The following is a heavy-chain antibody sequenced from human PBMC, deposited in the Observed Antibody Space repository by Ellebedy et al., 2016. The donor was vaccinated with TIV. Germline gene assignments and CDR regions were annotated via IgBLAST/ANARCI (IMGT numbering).Heavy chain of an antibody. V-gene: IGHV3-30*01. Sequence: PGGSLRLSCAASGFTFSNYAIHWVRQAPGKGLEWVAIISYDGSDKYYADSVKGRFTISRDNSKNTLYLQMNSLRADDTAVYYCAANPYFYGSGSYSSWGQGTLVTVSS. D-gene: IGHD3-10*01. CDR3: AANPYFYGSGSYSS. CDR1: GFTFSNYA. CDR2: ISYDGSDK. J-gene: IGHJ4*02.